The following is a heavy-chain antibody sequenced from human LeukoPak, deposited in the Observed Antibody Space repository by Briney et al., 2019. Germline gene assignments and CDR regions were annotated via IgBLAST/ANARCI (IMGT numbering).Heavy chain of an antibody. CDR2: IIPIFGTA. D-gene: IGHD5-18*01. J-gene: IGHJ4*02. CDR1: GGTFSSYA. CDR3: ARDRVGGYSEFDY. Sequence: SVKVSCKASGGTFSSYAISWVRQAPGQGLEWMGRIIPIFGTANYAQKFQGRVTITTDESTSTAYMELSSLRSVDTAVYYCARDRVGGYSEFDYWGQGTLVTVSS. V-gene: IGHV1-69*05.